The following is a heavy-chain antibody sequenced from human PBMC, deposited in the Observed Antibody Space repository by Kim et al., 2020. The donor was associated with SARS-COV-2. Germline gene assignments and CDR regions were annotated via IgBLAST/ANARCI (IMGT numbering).Heavy chain of an antibody. CDR1: GFTFGDYN. J-gene: IGHJ4*02. D-gene: IGHD6-13*01. V-gene: IGHV3-21*01. CDR2: ITRSGSYA. CDR3: ATEGKIAGSALFDF. Sequence: GGSLRLSCAASGFTFGDYNMNWVRQAPGKGLESVSSITRSGSYAYYAGSVKGRFTISRDNAKNSLFLQMNSLRAEDTAVYYCATEGKIAGSALFDFWGQGAPVTVSS.